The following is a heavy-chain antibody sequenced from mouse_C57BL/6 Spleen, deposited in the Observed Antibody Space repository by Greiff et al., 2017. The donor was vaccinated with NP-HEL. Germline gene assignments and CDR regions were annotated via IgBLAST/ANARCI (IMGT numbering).Heavy chain of an antibody. Sequence: LVKPGDSVKISCKASGYSFTGYFMNWVMQSHGKSLEWIGRINPYNGDTFYNQKFKGKATLTVDKSSSTAHMELRSLTSEDSAVYYCARGSYFDYWGQGTTLTVSS. CDR3: ARGSYFDY. V-gene: IGHV1-20*01. CDR2: INPYNGDT. CDR1: GYSFTGYF. J-gene: IGHJ2*01.